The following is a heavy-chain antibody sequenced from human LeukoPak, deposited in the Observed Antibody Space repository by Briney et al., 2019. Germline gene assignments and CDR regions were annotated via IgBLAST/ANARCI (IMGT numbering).Heavy chain of an antibody. CDR1: GGSISSGSYY. Sequence: PSQTLSLTCTVSGGSISSGSYYWSWIRQPAGKGLEWIGRIYTSGRTNYTPSLKSRVTISLDTSKNQFSLKLSSVTAADTAVYYCARRGYYDSSGQYYFDYWGQGTLVTVSS. D-gene: IGHD3-22*01. CDR3: ARRGYYDSSGQYYFDY. V-gene: IGHV4-61*02. J-gene: IGHJ4*02. CDR2: IYTSGRT.